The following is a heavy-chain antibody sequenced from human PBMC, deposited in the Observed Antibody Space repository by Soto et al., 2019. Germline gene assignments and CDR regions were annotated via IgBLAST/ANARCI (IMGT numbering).Heavy chain of an antibody. CDR2: ISSSGSTI. J-gene: IGHJ4*02. Sequence: EVQLVESGGGLVQPGGSLRLSCAAFGFTFTSYELNWVRQAPGKGLEWVSYISSSGSTIYYAVSVKGRFTISRDNAKKLLFLQMNSLRAEDTAVYYCAREVVGCSGGSCFPGYFDSWGQGTLVTVSS. V-gene: IGHV3-48*03. D-gene: IGHD2-15*01. CDR1: GFTFTSYE. CDR3: AREVVGCSGGSCFPGYFDS.